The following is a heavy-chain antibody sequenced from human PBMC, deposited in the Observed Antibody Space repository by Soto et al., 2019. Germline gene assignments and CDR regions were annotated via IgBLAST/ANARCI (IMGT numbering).Heavy chain of an antibody. V-gene: IGHV2-5*02. J-gene: IGHJ5*02. CDR1: GFSLSTSGVG. Sequence: QITLKESGPPLVKPTQTLTLTCTFSGFSLSTSGVGVGWIRQPPGKALEWLALIYWDDDKRYSPSLKSRLTITKDTSKNQVVLTMTNMDPVDTATYYCAHVGCTSCYNWFDPWGQGTLVTVSS. D-gene: IGHD2-2*01. CDR2: IYWDDDK. CDR3: AHVGCTSCYNWFDP.